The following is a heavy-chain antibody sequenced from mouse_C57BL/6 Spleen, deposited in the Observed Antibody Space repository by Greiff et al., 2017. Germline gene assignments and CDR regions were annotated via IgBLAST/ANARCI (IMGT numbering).Heavy chain of an antibody. CDR1: GYTFTSYW. V-gene: IGHV1-52*01. CDR3: ARGGGDDDWGWAMDY. Sequence: QVQLQQPGAELVRPGSSVKLSCKASGYTFTSYWMHWVKQRPIQGLEWIGNIDPSDSETHYNQKFKDKATLTEDKSSSTAYMQRSRLTSEDSAVYYWARGGGDDDWGWAMDYWGQGTSVTVSS. D-gene: IGHD2-4*01. J-gene: IGHJ4*01. CDR2: IDPSDSET.